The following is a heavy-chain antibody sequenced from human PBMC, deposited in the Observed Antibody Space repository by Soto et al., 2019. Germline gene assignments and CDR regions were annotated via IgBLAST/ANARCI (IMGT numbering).Heavy chain of an antibody. CDR2: IYHSGRT. D-gene: IGHD4-17*01. CDR3: AGAIGGDTRYYFGC. J-gene: IGHJ4*02. CDR1: GVSISSGGYY. Sequence: SETLSLTCTVSGVSISSGGYYWGWIRQHPGKGLEWIGNIYHSGRTYYNPSLKSRVIMSVDTSKNHFSLNLNSVTSADTAMYFWAGAIGGDTRYYFGCWGQGTLV. V-gene: IGHV4-31*03.